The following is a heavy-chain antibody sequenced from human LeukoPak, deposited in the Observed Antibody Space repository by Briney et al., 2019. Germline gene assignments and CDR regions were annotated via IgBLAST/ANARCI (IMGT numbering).Heavy chain of an antibody. D-gene: IGHD1-1*01. V-gene: IGHV3-23*01. CDR3: AKDPGRGRVY. Sequence: GGSLRLSCGASSFTFSSYVMSWVRQAPGKGLEWVSTVSTTGGSTYYADSVKGRLTISRDNSKNTLYLQMNSLRAEDTAVYYCAKDPGRGRVYWGQGTLVTVSS. J-gene: IGHJ4*02. CDR1: SFTFSSYV. CDR2: VSTTGGST.